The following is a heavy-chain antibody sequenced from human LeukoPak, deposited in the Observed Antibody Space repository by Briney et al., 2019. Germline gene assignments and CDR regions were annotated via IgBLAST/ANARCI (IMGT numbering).Heavy chain of an antibody. CDR1: GGSISSYY. CDR2: IYYSGGT. V-gene: IGHV4-59*01. D-gene: IGHD7-27*01. Sequence: KASETLSLTCTVSGGSISSYYWGWIRQPPGKGLEWVGYIYYSGGTIHNPSLKSRVTISVDTSKNQFSLRLSSVTAADAAVYYCARLVATGIYYYYYMDVWGKGTTVTVSS. J-gene: IGHJ6*03. CDR3: ARLVATGIYYYYYMDV.